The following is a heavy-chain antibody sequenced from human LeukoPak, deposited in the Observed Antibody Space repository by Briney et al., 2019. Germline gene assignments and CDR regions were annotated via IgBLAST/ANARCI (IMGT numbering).Heavy chain of an antibody. Sequence: GGSLRLSCAASGFTFSLYAMSWVRQAPGKGLERVSAISGSGGSTYYADSAKGRFTISRDNAKNTLYLQMNSLRADDTAVYYCAKGSGGGYSYAYFDYWGQGTLVTVSS. J-gene: IGHJ4*02. V-gene: IGHV3-23*01. CDR3: AKGSGGGYSYAYFDY. CDR2: ISGSGGST. D-gene: IGHD5-18*01. CDR1: GFTFSLYA.